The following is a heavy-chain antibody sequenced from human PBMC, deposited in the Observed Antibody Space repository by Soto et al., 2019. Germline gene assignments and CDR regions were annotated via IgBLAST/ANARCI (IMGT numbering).Heavy chain of an antibody. Sequence: SETLSLTCTVSGGSISSYYWSWIRQPPGKGLEWIGYIYYSGSTNYNPSLKSRVTISVDTSKNQFSLKLSSVTAADTAVYYCARVVASSYYYYYMDVWGKGTTVTVSS. CDR3: ARVVASSYYYYYMDV. CDR1: GGSISSYY. D-gene: IGHD2-15*01. J-gene: IGHJ6*03. V-gene: IGHV4-59*01. CDR2: IYYSGST.